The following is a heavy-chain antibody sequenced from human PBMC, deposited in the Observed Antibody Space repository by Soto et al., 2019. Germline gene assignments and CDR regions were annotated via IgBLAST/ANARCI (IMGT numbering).Heavy chain of an antibody. D-gene: IGHD1-7*01. CDR2: INSDGSST. CDR3: ARGVELLSGFGMDV. Sequence: GGSLRLSCAASGFTFSSYSMNWVRQAPGKGLVWVSRINSDGSSTSYADSVKGRFTISRDNAKNTLYLQMNSLRAEDTAVYYCARGVELLSGFGMDVWGQGTSVTVSS. CDR1: GFTFSSYS. J-gene: IGHJ6*02. V-gene: IGHV3-74*01.